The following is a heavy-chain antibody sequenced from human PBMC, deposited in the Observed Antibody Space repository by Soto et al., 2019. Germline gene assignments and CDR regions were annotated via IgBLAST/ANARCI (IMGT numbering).Heavy chain of an antibody. CDR3: ARGGNWNYEPLGY. Sequence: EVQLVESGGGLVQPGGSLRLSCAASGFTFSSYWMHWVRQAPGKALVWVSRINSEGSSTSYADSVKGRFTISRDNAKNTLYLQMNILRAEDTAVYYCARGGNWNYEPLGYWGQGTLVTVSS. J-gene: IGHJ4*02. V-gene: IGHV3-74*01. CDR1: GFTFSSYW. CDR2: INSEGSST. D-gene: IGHD1-7*01.